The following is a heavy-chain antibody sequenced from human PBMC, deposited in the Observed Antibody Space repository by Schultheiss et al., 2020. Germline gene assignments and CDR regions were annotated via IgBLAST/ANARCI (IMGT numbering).Heavy chain of an antibody. CDR3: AKRPQQQSFRAGWFDP. CDR2: ISGSGGST. J-gene: IGHJ5*02. V-gene: IGHV3-23*01. CDR1: EFTFSSYA. Sequence: GESLKISCAASEFTFSSYAMSWVRQAPGKGLEWVSAISGSGGSTYYADSVKGRFTISRDNSKNTLYLQMNSLRAEDTAVYYCAKRPQQQSFRAGWFDPWGQGTLVTVAS. D-gene: IGHD6-13*01.